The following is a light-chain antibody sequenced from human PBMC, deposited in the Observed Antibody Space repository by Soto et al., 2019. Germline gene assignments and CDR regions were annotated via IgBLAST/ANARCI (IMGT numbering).Light chain of an antibody. Sequence: DIQLTQSPSFLSASVGDRVTITCRASQGISSYLAWDQQKPGKAPKLLIYAASTLQSGVPSRFSGSGSGTEFTLTISSLQPEDFATYYCQQLNSYPLTFGGGTKV. CDR3: QQLNSYPLT. J-gene: IGKJ4*01. CDR1: QGISSY. V-gene: IGKV1-9*01. CDR2: AAS.